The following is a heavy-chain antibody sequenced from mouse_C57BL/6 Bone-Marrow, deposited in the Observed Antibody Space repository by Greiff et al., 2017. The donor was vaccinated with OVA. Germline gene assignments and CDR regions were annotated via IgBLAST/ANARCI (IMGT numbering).Heavy chain of an antibody. CDR2: IRHKANDYTT. J-gene: IGHJ4*01. Sequence: EVKVVESGGGLVQPGRSLRLSCATSGFTFSDFYMDWVRQAPGKGLEWIAPIRHKANDYTTEYSASVKGRFIVSRDTSQSILYLQMNALRAEDTAIYYCARDAHEPLYAMDYWGQGTSVTVSS. CDR3: ARDAHEPLYAMDY. CDR1: GFTFSDFY. V-gene: IGHV7-1*01.